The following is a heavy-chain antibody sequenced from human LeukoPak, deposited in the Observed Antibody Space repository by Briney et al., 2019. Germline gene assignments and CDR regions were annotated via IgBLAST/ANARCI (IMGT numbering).Heavy chain of an antibody. Sequence: GGSLRLSCAASGFTFSSIGMHWVRQAPGKGLEWLAFIRYDGSNKYYADSMKGRLAISRDNSKNTLYLEMNSLRPEDTAMYYCAKGRATAVANWYFGLWGRGTLVTVSS. CDR3: AKGRATAVANWYFGL. V-gene: IGHV3-30*02. CDR1: GFTFSSIG. J-gene: IGHJ2*01. D-gene: IGHD5-18*01. CDR2: IRYDGSNK.